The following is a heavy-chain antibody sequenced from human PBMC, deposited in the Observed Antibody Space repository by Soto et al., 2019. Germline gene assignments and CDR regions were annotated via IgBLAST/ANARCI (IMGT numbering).Heavy chain of an antibody. D-gene: IGHD6-6*01. Sequence: SETLSLTCTVSGGSISSRSYSWGWIRQPPGKGLEWIGSFYYGGSTFYNPSLNGRVTISVDLSKNQLSLKLTSVTAADTAVYYCARLPTPIAVRLDAFDIWGQGTMVTVSS. CDR1: GGSISSRSYS. CDR2: FYYGGST. J-gene: IGHJ3*02. CDR3: ARLPTPIAVRLDAFDI. V-gene: IGHV4-39*01.